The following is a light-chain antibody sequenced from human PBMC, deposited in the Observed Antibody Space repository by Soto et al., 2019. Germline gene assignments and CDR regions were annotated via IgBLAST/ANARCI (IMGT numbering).Light chain of an antibody. V-gene: IGKV1-5*03. J-gene: IGKJ1*01. CDR3: QPYNSYSEA. CDR1: QTISSW. CDR2: KAS. Sequence: DIQMTQTPSTLSGSVGDRVTITCRASQTISSWLAWYQQKPGKAPKLLTYKASTLKSGVPSRFSVSGSGTEFTLTISSLQPDDFPPYDCQPYNSYSEAFGQGTKVELK.